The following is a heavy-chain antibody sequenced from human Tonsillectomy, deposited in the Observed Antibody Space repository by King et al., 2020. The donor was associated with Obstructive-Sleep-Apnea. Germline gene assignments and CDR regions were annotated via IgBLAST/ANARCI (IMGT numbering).Heavy chain of an antibody. D-gene: IGHD2-15*01. J-gene: IGHJ4*02. CDR2: IIPIFGTA. CDR1: GGTFSSYA. V-gene: IGHV1-69*01. Sequence: QLVQSGAEVKKPGSSVKVSCKASGGTFSSYAISWVRQAPGQGLEWMGGIIPIFGTANYAQKFQGRVTITADESTSTAYMELSSLRSEDTAVYYCAREMVRASGGSFAGTLFDYWGQGTLVTVSS. CDR3: AREMVRASGGSFAGTLFDY.